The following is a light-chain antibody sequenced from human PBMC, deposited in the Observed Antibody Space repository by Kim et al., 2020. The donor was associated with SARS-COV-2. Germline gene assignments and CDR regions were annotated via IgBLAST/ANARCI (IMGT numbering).Light chain of an antibody. V-gene: IGKV1-5*01. J-gene: IGKJ2*03. Sequence: SASIGDRVSITGRASQSVDRWLAWYQQRPGKAPKLLIYDATDVKSGVPSRFSGRGSGTEFTLTITSLQPDDFGTYYCQQYSTYSYSLGQGTKLEI. CDR2: DAT. CDR1: QSVDRW. CDR3: QQYSTYSYS.